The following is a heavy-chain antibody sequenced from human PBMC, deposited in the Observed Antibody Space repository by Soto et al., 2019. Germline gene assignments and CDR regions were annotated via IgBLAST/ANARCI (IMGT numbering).Heavy chain of an antibody. Sequence: GGSLRLSCAASGFTFDDYAMHWVRQAPGKGLEWVSGISWNSGSIGYADSVKGRFTIYRDNAKNSLYLQMNSLRAEDTALYYCAKDIGGHDYLFDYWGQGTLVTVSS. V-gene: IGHV3-9*01. D-gene: IGHD3-16*01. J-gene: IGHJ4*02. CDR1: GFTFDDYA. CDR3: AKDIGGHDYLFDY. CDR2: ISWNSGSI.